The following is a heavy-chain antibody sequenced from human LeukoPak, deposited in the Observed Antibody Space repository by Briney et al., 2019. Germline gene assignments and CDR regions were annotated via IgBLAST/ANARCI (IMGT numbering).Heavy chain of an antibody. V-gene: IGHV4-39*01. Sequence: NSSETLSLTCTVSGGSVSSSSSYWAWIRQPPGRWVEWIGSVYYSGTTYYNTSLESRVTISEDTSRNRFSLMLSSVTAADTAVYYCVRQISDYYYYYLDVWGEGTTVTVSS. CDR1: GGSVSSSSSY. CDR2: VYYSGTT. J-gene: IGHJ6*03. CDR3: VRQISDYYYYYLDV.